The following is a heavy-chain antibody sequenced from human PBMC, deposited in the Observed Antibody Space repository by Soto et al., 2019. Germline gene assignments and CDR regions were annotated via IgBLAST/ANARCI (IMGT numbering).Heavy chain of an antibody. J-gene: IGHJ4*02. Sequence: PGESLKISCKGSGYSFTNYWIGWVRQMPGKGLEWMGTIYPGDSDTRYSPSFQGQVTLSADVTVSTAFLQWRSLKTSDTGIYFCARLPRDCNKTSCYYADHWGQGTQVTVSS. CDR3: ARLPRDCNKTSCYYADH. V-gene: IGHV5-51*01. D-gene: IGHD2-2*01. CDR1: GYSFTNYW. CDR2: IYPGDSDT.